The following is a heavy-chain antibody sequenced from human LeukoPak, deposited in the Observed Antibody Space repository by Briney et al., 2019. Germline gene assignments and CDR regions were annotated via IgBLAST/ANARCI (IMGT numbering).Heavy chain of an antibody. Sequence: SETLSLTCTVSGGSISSGDYYWSWIRQPPGKGLEWIGYIYYSGSTYYNPSLKSRVTISVDTSKNQFSLKLSSVTAADTAVYYCAREASSPPYYYYYMDVWGKGTTVTVSS. J-gene: IGHJ6*03. CDR3: AREASSPPYYYYYMDV. V-gene: IGHV4-30-4*08. CDR1: GGSISSGDYY. CDR2: IYYSGST.